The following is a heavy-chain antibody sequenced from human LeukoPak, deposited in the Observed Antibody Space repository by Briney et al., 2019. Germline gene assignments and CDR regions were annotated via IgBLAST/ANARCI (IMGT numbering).Heavy chain of an antibody. V-gene: IGHV3-23*01. CDR2: ISGSGGST. Sequence: GGSLRLXCAASGFTFSSYAMSWVRQAPGKELEWVSAISGSGGSTYYADSVKGRFTISRDNSKNTLYLQMNSLRAEDTAVYYCAKNGEITMIVVVTPYYFDYWGQGTLVTVSS. D-gene: IGHD3-22*01. J-gene: IGHJ4*02. CDR3: AKNGEITMIVVVTPYYFDY. CDR1: GFTFSSYA.